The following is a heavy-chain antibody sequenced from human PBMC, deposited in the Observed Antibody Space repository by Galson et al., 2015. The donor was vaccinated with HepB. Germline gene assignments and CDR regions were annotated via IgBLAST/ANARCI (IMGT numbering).Heavy chain of an antibody. V-gene: IGHV3-30*18. CDR2: ISYDGSNK. CDR1: GFTFSSYG. Sequence: SLRLSCAASGFTFSSYGMHWVRQAPGKGLEWVAVISYDGSNKYYADSVKGRSTISRDNSKNTLYLQMNSLRAEDTAVYYCAKEPADIVVVPAATALYYYYGMDVWGQGTTVTVSS. CDR3: AKEPADIVVVPAATALYYYYGMDV. J-gene: IGHJ6*02. D-gene: IGHD2-2*01.